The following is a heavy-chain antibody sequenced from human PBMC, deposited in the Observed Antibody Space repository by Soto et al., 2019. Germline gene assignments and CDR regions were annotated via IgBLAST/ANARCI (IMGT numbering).Heavy chain of an antibody. CDR3: ATIPPYYGDYGRVFYDMDV. CDR2: IRGSGGST. D-gene: IGHD4-17*01. Sequence: GGSLRLSCAAAGFAFSSYAMSWVRHDTRKGPGSVSAIRGSGGSTYYADSVKGRFTISRDNSKNTLYLQMNSLRAEDTAVYYCATIPPYYGDYGRVFYDMDVWGKGTTVTVSS. CDR1: GFAFSSYA. J-gene: IGHJ6*03. V-gene: IGHV3-23*01.